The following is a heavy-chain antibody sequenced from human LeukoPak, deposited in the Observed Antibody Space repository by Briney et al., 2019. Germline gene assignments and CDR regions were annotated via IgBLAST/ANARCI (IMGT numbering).Heavy chain of an antibody. CDR3: ARALRFLTWQQTPSFDY. Sequence: GASVKVSCKASGYTFTSYYMHWVRQAPGQGLEWMGIINPSGGSTSYAQKFQGRVTMTRDTSTSTVYMELSSLRSEDTAVYYCARALRFLTWQQTPSFDYWGQGTLVTVSS. J-gene: IGHJ4*02. V-gene: IGHV1-46*01. CDR1: GYTFTSYY. CDR2: INPSGGST. D-gene: IGHD3-3*01.